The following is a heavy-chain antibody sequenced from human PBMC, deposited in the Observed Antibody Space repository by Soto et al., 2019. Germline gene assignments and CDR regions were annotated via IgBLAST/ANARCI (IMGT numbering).Heavy chain of an antibody. D-gene: IGHD3-3*01. J-gene: IGHJ4*02. CDR2: INAGNGNT. CDR1: GYTFTSYA. CDR3: ARDLSDFGSGYCC. V-gene: IGHV1-3*01. Sequence: ASVKVSCKASGYTFTSYAMHWVRQAPGQRLEWMGWINAGNGNTKYSQKLQGRVTITRDTSASTAYMELSSLRSEDTAVYYCARDLSDFGSGYCCGGRGTLVTVSS.